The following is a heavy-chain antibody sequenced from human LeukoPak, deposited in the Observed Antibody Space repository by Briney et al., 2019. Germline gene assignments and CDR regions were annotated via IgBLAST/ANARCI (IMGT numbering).Heavy chain of an antibody. CDR3: AKDLHGSGTYFDY. CDR1: GFTFSTYA. V-gene: IGHV3-23*01. J-gene: IGHJ4*02. D-gene: IGHD3-10*01. Sequence: GGSLRLSCAASGFTFSTYAMTWVRQAPAQGLDSLSTISRGGDGTHYADSVKGRFTISRDNSKNTLYLQMSNLRADDTAVYYCAKDLHGSGTYFDYWGQGTLVPVSS. CDR2: ISRGGDGT.